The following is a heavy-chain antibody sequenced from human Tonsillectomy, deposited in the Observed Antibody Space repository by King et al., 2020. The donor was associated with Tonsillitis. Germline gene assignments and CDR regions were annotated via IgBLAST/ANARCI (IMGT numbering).Heavy chain of an antibody. D-gene: IGHD3-10*01. J-gene: IGHJ4*02. V-gene: IGHV4-30-4*01. Sequence: QLQESGPGLVKPSQTLSLTCTVAGVSISNGDDYWSWIRQPPGKCLEWIGYIYYSGNTYYNPSLKNRLTISVDTSKNQFSLKLSSVTAADTAVYYCARGSPDYYGSDYWGQGTLVTVSS. CDR2: IYYSGNT. CDR1: GVSISNGDDY. CDR3: ARGSPDYYGSDY.